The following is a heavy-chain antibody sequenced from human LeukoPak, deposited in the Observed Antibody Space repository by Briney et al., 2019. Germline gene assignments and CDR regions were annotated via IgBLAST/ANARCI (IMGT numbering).Heavy chain of an antibody. CDR1: GFAFSNYG. D-gene: IGHD3-10*01. J-gene: IGHJ6*03. Sequence: PGGSLRLSCAASGFAFSNYGVHWVRQTQGKGLEWVAFIQNDGSRQHYAESVKGRFTISRDNPKKTQFLQMNSLRAEDTAVYYCAKDQVMGSTYGSTWGFYNYYYMDAWGKGTTVTVSS. V-gene: IGHV3-30*02. CDR2: IQNDGSRQ. CDR3: AKDQVMGSTYGSTWGFYNYYYMDA.